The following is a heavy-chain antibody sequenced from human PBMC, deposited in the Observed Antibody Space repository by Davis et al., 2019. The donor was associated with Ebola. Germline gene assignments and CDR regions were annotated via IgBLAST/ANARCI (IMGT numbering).Heavy chain of an antibody. CDR2: ITSSSDYI. J-gene: IGHJ3*02. V-gene: IGHV3-21*01. D-gene: IGHD3-10*01. CDR1: GFTFSSYN. Sequence: GESLKISCAASGFTFSSYNMNWVRQAPGKGLEWVSSITSSSDYIFYADSVEGRFTISRDNAKNSLYLQMNSLRAEDTAVYYCARVKLPMGFDIWGQGTMVTVSS. CDR3: ARVKLPMGFDI.